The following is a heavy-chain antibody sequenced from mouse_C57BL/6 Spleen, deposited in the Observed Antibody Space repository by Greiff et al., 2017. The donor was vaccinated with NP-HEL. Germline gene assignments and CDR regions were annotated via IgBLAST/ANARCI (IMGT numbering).Heavy chain of an antibody. CDR3: ARGGRLYDGSACFAY. D-gene: IGHD2-3*01. CDR2: ISDGGSYT. Sequence: DVMLVESGGGLVKPGGSLKLSCAASGFTFSSYAMSWVRQTPEKRLEWVATISDGGSYTYYPDNVKGRFTLSRDNAKNNLYLQMSHLKSEDTAMYYCARGGRLYDGSACFAYWGQGTLVTVSA. V-gene: IGHV5-4*03. CDR1: GFTFSSYA. J-gene: IGHJ3*01.